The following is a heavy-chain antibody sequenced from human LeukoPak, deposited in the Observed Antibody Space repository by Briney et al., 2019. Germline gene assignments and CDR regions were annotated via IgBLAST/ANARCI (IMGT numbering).Heavy chain of an antibody. CDR2: IYPGDSDT. Sequence: GESLKISCKGSGYSFTSYWIGWVRQMPGKGLEWMGIIYPGDSDTRYSSSFQGQVTISADKSISTAYLQWSSLKASDTAMYYCARLGGSGSYYPNWFDPWGQGTLVTVSS. D-gene: IGHD3-10*01. CDR3: ARLGGSGSYYPNWFDP. V-gene: IGHV5-51*01. J-gene: IGHJ5*02. CDR1: GYSFTSYW.